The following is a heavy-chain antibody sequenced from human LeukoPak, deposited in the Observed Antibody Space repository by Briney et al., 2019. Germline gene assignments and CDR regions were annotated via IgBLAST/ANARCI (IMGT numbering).Heavy chain of an antibody. V-gene: IGHV4-34*01. CDR3: ARLHSGYRWSMGY. J-gene: IGHJ4*02. Sequence: SETLSLTCAVYGGSFSGYYWSWIRQPPGKGLEWIGEINRSGSTNYNPSLKSRVTISVDTSKNQFSLKLSSVTAADTAVYYCARLHSGYRWSMGYWGQGTLVTVSS. CDR1: GGSFSGYY. D-gene: IGHD5-12*01. CDR2: INRSGST.